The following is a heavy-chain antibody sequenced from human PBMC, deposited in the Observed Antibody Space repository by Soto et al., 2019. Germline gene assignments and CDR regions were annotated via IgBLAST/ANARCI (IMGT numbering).Heavy chain of an antibody. CDR1: GFTFSSYA. Sequence: QVQLVESGGGVVQPGRSLRLSCAASGFTFSSYAMHWVSQAPGKGLEWVAVISDDGSNKYYADSVKGRFTISRDNSKNKLYLQMSSLRAEDTAVYYCAREIDSSGYYYVRGWFDPWGQGTLVTGSS. CDR2: ISDDGSNK. D-gene: IGHD3-22*01. V-gene: IGHV3-30-3*01. CDR3: AREIDSSGYYYVRGWFDP. J-gene: IGHJ5*02.